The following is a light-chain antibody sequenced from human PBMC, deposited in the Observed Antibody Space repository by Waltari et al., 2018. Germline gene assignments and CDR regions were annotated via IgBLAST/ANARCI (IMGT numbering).Light chain of an antibody. Sequence: QSALTQPASVSGSPGQSITISCTGTSSDVGGYNSVSWYQHPPGKAPKLMIFEVSKRPSGISHRVSGSKSGNPASLTISGVQAEDEADYYCTSFASGSTVLFGVGTKLTVL. V-gene: IGLV2-14*01. J-gene: IGLJ2*01. CDR1: SSDVGGYNS. CDR3: TSFASGSTVL. CDR2: EVS.